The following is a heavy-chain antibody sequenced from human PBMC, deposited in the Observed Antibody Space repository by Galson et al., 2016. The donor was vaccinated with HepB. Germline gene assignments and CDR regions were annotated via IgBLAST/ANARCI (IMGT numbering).Heavy chain of an antibody. J-gene: IGHJ3*02. D-gene: IGHD2-15*01. CDR1: GYTFPSYG. Sequence: SVKVSCKASGYTFPSYGIHWVRQAPGQGLEWMGWISAYNGNTNYAQNLQGRVTMTTDTSTSTAYMELRSLRFDDTAVYYCSGGAGVAANPRAFDIWGQGTMVTVSS. CDR2: ISAYNGNT. CDR3: SGGAGVAANPRAFDI. V-gene: IGHV1-18*04.